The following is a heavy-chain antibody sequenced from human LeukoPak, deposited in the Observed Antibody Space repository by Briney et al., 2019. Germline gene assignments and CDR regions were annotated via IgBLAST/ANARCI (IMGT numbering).Heavy chain of an antibody. CDR3: TRRAYYDSSGYNPTAGYFDL. D-gene: IGHD3-22*01. CDR1: GGSMFSYY. Sequence: AETLSHTCSVSGGSMFSYYWNWIRQSPGKGLEWIGFVYSNGMTTYNPSLRSRGTISIATSRNQFSLRLTSVTAADTATYYCTRRAYYDSSGYNPTAGYFDLWGRGTLVTVSS. J-gene: IGHJ2*01. V-gene: IGHV4-4*08. CDR2: VYSNGMT.